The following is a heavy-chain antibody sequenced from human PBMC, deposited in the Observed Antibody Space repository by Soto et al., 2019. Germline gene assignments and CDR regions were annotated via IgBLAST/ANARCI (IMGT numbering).Heavy chain of an antibody. D-gene: IGHD3-3*01. CDR1: GFTFSSYG. V-gene: IGHV3-30*03. CDR2: ISYDGSNK. Sequence: GGSLRLSCAASGFTFSSYGMHWVRQAPGKGLEWVAVISYDGSNKYYADSVKGRFTISRDNSKNTLYLQMNSLRAEDTAVYYCAITIYGSSFGVAHFYYCTQRTLVPVSA. J-gene: IGHJ4*01. CDR3: AITIYGSSFGVAHFYY.